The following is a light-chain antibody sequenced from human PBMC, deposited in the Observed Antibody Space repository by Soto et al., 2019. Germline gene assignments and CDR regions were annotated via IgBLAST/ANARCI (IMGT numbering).Light chain of an antibody. CDR2: DTS. V-gene: IGKV3-11*01. J-gene: IGKJ5*01. CDR3: QQRSNWPPIT. CDR1: QSVTSN. Sequence: EVGISQSPATLSVSPGERATLSCRASQSVTSNLAWYQQKPGQAPRLLIYDTSNRVTGVPARFSGSGSGTDFTLSISSLEPEDFAVYYCQQRSNWPPITFGQGTRLEIK.